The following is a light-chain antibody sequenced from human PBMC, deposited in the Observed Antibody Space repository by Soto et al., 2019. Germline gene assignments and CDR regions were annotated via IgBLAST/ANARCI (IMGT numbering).Light chain of an antibody. V-gene: IGLV7-43*01. CDR1: PGEVTSGYY. CDR2: NTN. CDR3: LLYYCGGQV. Sequence: QAVVTQEPSLTVSPGGTVTLTCASSPGEVTSGYYPNWFQQKPGQAPRALIYNTNNKHSWTPARFSGSLLGGKAALTLLGVQHEDEAEYYCLLYYCGGQVFGGGTKLTVL. J-gene: IGLJ2*01.